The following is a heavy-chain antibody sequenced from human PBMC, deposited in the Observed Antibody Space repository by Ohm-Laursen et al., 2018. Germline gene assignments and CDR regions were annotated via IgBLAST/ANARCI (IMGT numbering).Heavy chain of an antibody. J-gene: IGHJ6*02. D-gene: IGHD6-13*01. CDR3: AKGLAGKPSNYYGMDV. V-gene: IGHV3-23*01. Sequence: SLRLSCTASGFPFSSFAMTWVRQAPGKGLEWVSGISGGGTYYADSVKGRFTISRDNAKNTLYLQINSLRAEDTAIYYCAKGLAGKPSNYYGMDVWGQGTTVTVSS. CDR1: GFPFSSFA. CDR2: ISGGGT.